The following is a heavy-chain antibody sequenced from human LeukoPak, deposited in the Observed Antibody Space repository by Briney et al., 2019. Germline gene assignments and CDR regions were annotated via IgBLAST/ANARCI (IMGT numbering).Heavy chain of an antibody. Sequence: SETLSLTCAVYGGSFSGYYWSWIRQPPGKGLEWIGEINHSGSTNYNPSLKSRVTISVDTSKDQFSLKLSSVTAADTAVYYCARGTGYYRNYFDYWGQGTLVTVSS. CDR3: ARGTGYYRNYFDY. J-gene: IGHJ4*02. V-gene: IGHV4-34*01. CDR2: INHSGST. D-gene: IGHD3-9*01. CDR1: GGSFSGYY.